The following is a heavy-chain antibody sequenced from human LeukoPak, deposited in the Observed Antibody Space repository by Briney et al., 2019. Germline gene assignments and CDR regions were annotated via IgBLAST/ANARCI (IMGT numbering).Heavy chain of an antibody. D-gene: IGHD6-19*01. J-gene: IGHJ4*02. CDR2: INPNSGGT. V-gene: IGHV1-2*02. CDR3: ASEKARWPYSSGSDY. CDR1: GYTFTGYY. Sequence: ASVKVSCKASGYTFTGYYMHWVRQAPGQGLEWMGWINPNSGGTNYAQKFQGRVTMTRDTSISTAYMELSRLRSDDTAVYYCASEKARWPYSSGSDYWGQGTLVTVPS.